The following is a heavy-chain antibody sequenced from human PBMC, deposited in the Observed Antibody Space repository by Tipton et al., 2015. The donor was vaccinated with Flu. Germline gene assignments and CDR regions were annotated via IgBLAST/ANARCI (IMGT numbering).Heavy chain of an antibody. CDR1: GGSISSSSYY. V-gene: IGHV4-39*01. J-gene: IGHJ4*02. CDR3: ASTQDSGYSSGWGFDY. Sequence: TLSLTCTVSGGSISSSSYYWGWIRQPPGKGLEWIGSIYYSGSTYYNPSLKSRVTISVDTSKNQFSLKLSSVTAADTAVYYCASTQDSGYSSGWGFDYWGQGTLVTVSS. D-gene: IGHD6-19*01. CDR2: IYYSGST.